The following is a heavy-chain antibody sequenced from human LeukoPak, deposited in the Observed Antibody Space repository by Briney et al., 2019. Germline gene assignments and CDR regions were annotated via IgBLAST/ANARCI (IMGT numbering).Heavy chain of an antibody. CDR1: GFTFSSYA. Sequence: PGGSLRLSCAASGFTFSSYAMSWVRQAPGKGLEWLGNIYYTGSTYYNPSLKSRVTISVDTSKNQFSLRLSSVTAADTAVYYCASRIAVSKFDYWGQGTLVTVSS. D-gene: IGHD6-19*01. J-gene: IGHJ4*02. CDR2: IYYTGST. V-gene: IGHV4-38-2*01. CDR3: ASRIAVSKFDY.